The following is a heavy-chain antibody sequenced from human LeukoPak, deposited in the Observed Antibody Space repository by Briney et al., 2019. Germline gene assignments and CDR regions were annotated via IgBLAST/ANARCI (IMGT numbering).Heavy chain of an antibody. CDR3: AKAKYYDILTGPTNHWHFDL. J-gene: IGHJ2*01. D-gene: IGHD3-9*01. CDR1: GFTFDDYA. Sequence: GGSLRLSCAVSGFTFDDYAMHWVRQASGKGLEWVSGISWNSGTIVYADSVKGRFTTSRDNAKNSLFLQMNSLRPEGTALYYCAKAKYYDILTGPTNHWHFDLWGRGTLVAVSS. CDR2: ISWNSGTI. V-gene: IGHV3-9*01.